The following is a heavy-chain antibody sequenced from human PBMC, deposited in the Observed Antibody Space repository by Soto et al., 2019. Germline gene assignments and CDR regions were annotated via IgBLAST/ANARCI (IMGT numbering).Heavy chain of an antibody. CDR1: GYTFTYCS. D-gene: IGHD4-4*01. J-gene: IGHJ4*02. Sequence: ASVKVSCKASGYTFTYCSYCSLHWLQQAPGQGLERMRWITLCNGNTSYAKKFQDRVAITRDMSLKTAYIELSSLRSEDSAVYYWARDDYSNYLRAFDYRAQRTPVTVSS. V-gene: IGHV1-45*02. CDR3: ARDDYSNYLRAFDY. CDR2: ITLCNGNT.